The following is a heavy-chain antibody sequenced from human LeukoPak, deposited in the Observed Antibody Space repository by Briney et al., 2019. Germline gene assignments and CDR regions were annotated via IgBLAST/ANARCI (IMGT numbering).Heavy chain of an antibody. J-gene: IGHJ4*02. CDR2: ISSSGSTT. Sequence: PGGSLRLSCAASGFTFSSYEMNWVRQAPGKGLEWVSYISSSGSTTYYAASVKGRFTISRDNAKNSLYLQMNSLRVEDTAVYYCASQKGRIAVAVDYWGLGTLVTVSS. D-gene: IGHD6-19*01. CDR1: GFTFSSYE. CDR3: ASQKGRIAVAVDY. V-gene: IGHV3-48*03.